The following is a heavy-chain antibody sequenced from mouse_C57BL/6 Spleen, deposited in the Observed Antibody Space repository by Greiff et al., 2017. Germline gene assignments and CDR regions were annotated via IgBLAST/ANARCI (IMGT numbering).Heavy chain of an antibody. D-gene: IGHD1-1*01. CDR1: GYSFTSCYY. V-gene: IGHV3-6*01. J-gene: IGHJ2*01. CDR2: LSYDGSN. CDR3: AALLRYYYFDY. Sequence: EVQLVESGPGLVQPSQSLSLTCSVTGYSFTSCYYWKWIRQFPGNKLEWMGYLSYDGSNNYNPSLKNRISITGDTSKNQFFLKLNSVTTEDSATYYCAALLRYYYFDYWGQGTTVTVSS.